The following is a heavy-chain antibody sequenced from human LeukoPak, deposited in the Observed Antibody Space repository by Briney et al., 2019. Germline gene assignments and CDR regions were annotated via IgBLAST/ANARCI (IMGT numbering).Heavy chain of an antibody. CDR3: ATFSGSYPEGWYYFDY. D-gene: IGHD1-26*01. V-gene: IGHV3-23*01. CDR1: GFTFSSYA. CDR2: ISGSGGST. J-gene: IGHJ4*02. Sequence: PGGSLRLSCAASGFTFSSYAMSWVRQAPGKGLEWVSAISGSGGSTYYADSVKGRFTISRDNSKNTLYLQMNSLRAEDTAVYYCATFSGSYPEGWYYFDYWGQGTLVTVSS.